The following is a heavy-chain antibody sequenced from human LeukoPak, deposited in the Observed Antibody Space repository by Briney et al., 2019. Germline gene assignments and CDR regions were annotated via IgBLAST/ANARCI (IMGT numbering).Heavy chain of an antibody. CDR1: GFTFSGYW. V-gene: IGHV3-7*01. Sequence: QAGGSLRVSCVASGFTFSGYWMSWVRQALGRGLEWVANIKQDGSEKYYVDSVKGRFTISRDNAKNSLYLQMNSLRAEDTAVYYCARVGGWLLRAFDIWGQGTMVTVSS. CDR3: ARVGGWLLRAFDI. D-gene: IGHD5-24*01. CDR2: IKQDGSEK. J-gene: IGHJ3*02.